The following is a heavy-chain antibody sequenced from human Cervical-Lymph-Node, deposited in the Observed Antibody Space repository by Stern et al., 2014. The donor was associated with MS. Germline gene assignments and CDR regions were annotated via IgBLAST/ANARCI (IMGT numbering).Heavy chain of an antibody. CDR3: ARHSSGYWGNAFDI. CDR2: IYSGGST. V-gene: IGHV3-53*01. Sequence: EVQLVESGGGLIQPGGSLRLSCAASWFTVSSNYMSWVRQAPGKGLEWVSVIYSGGSTYYADSAKGRFTISRDNSKNTLYLQMNSLRAEDTAVYYCARHSSGYWGNAFDIWGQGTMVTVSS. J-gene: IGHJ3*02. D-gene: IGHD3-22*01. CDR1: WFTVSSNY.